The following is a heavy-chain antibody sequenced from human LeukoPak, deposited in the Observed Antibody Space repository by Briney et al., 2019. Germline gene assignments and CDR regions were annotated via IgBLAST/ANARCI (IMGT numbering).Heavy chain of an antibody. CDR1: GGSISSSSYY. CDR2: INHSGST. D-gene: IGHD6-19*01. Sequence: SETLSLTCTVSGGSISSSSYYWSWIRQPPGKGLEWIGEINHSGSTNYNPSLKSRVTISVDTSKNQFSLKLSSVTAADTAVYYCARALAVAGTVDYWGQGTLVAVSS. J-gene: IGHJ4*02. CDR3: ARALAVAGTVDY. V-gene: IGHV4-39*07.